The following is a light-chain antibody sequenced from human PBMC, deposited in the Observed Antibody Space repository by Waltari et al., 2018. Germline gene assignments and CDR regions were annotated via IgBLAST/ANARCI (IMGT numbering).Light chain of an antibody. CDR3: QRYSSAPWT. CDR1: QSVSSY. Sequence: IILTQSPATLSLSPGERATLSCRASQSVSSYLAWYQQKPGQAPRLLSYGASTRATGIPDRFSGSGSGTEFTLTISSLETEDFAVYYCQRYSSAPWTFGQGTKVEIK. CDR2: GAS. J-gene: IGKJ1*01. V-gene: IGKV3-20*01.